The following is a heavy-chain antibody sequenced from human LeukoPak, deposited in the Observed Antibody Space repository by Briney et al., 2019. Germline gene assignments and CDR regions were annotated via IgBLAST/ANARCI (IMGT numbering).Heavy chain of an antibody. CDR1: GYTFTSYY. D-gene: IGHD6-13*01. CDR3: ARGRSSSSWSRPEYFQH. Sequence: ASVKVSCKASGYTFTSYYMHWVRQAPGQGLEWMGWINPNSGGTNYAQKFQGRVTMTRDTSISTAYMELSRLRSDDTAVYYCARGRSSSSWSRPEYFQHWGQGTLVTVSS. J-gene: IGHJ1*01. CDR2: INPNSGGT. V-gene: IGHV1-2*02.